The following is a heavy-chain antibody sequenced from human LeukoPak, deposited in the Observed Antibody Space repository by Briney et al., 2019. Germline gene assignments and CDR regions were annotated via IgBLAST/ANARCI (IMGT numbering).Heavy chain of an antibody. CDR2: IYTSGST. V-gene: IGHV4-4*07. CDR3: ARSHDYVSPWAYFDY. D-gene: IGHD3-16*01. CDR1: GGSISSYY. J-gene: IGHJ4*02. Sequence: PSETLSLTCTVSGGSISSYYWSWTRQPAGKGLEWIGRIYTSGSTNYNPSLKSRVTMSVDTSKNQFSLKLSSVTAADTAVYYCARSHDYVSPWAYFDYWGQGTLVAVSS.